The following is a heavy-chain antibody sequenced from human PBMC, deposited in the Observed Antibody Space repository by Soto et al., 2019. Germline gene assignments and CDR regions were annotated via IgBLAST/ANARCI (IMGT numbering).Heavy chain of an antibody. CDR1: GFSFSRYW. CDR3: ARDVTRITLFTVVKSDY. J-gene: IGHJ4*02. CDR2: IKQDGSEI. D-gene: IGHD3-3*01. Sequence: EVQLVESGGGLVQPGESLRLSCVASGFSFSRYWMAWVRQAPGKGLEWVASIKQDGSEIHYADSAKGRFTIARDNAKDSVYLQMNSLRAEDTAVYYCARDVTRITLFTVVKSDYWGQGTLVTVSS. V-gene: IGHV3-7*03.